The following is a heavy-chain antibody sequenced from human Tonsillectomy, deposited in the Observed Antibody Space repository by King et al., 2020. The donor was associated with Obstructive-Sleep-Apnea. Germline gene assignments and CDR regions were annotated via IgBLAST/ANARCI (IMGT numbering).Heavy chain of an antibody. D-gene: IGHD3-10*01. V-gene: IGHV3-15*01. CDR1: GFTFSNAW. Sequence: VQLVESGGGLVKPGGSLRLSCAVSGFTFSNAWMSWVRQAPGKGLEWVGRIKSKTDGGTRDYAAPVKGRITISRDDSKNTRYLQMNSLKTEDTAVYYCTLHLYGPLFDYWGQGTLVTVSS. CDR3: TLHLYGPLFDY. J-gene: IGHJ4*02. CDR2: IKSKTDGGTR.